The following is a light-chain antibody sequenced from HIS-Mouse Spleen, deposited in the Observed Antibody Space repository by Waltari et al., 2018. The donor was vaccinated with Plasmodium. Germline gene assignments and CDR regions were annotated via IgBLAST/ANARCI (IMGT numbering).Light chain of an antibody. CDR3: CSYAGSYTYV. CDR2: DVS. V-gene: IGLV2-11*01. J-gene: IGLJ1*01. Sequence: QSALTQPRSVSASPGQSVTISCPGTSRDVGGYNYASWYQQHPGKAPKLMIYDVSKRPSGVPDRFSGSKSGNTASLTISGLQAEDEADYYCCSYAGSYTYVFGTGTKVTVL. CDR1: SRDVGGYNY.